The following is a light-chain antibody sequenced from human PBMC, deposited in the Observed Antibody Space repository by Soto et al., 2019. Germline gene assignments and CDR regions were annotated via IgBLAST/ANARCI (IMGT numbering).Light chain of an antibody. CDR2: DAS. CDR3: QQYNSYSGT. CDR1: QSISSG. Sequence: GARVTITCRASQSISSGLAWYQQKPGKAPKLLIYDASSLESGVPSRFSGSGSGTEFTLTISSLQPDDFATYYCQQYNSYSGTFGQGTKVEIK. J-gene: IGKJ1*01. V-gene: IGKV1-5*01.